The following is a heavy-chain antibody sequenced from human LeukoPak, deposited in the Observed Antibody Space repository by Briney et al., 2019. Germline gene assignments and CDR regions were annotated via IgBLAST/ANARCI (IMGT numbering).Heavy chain of an antibody. CDR2: IYNGGST. V-gene: IGHV3-66*01. Sequence: GGSLSLSCAASGFTFSSNYMSWVRQAPGKGLEWVSVIYNGGSTYYADSVKGRFTISRDNSKNTLYLQMNSLRAEDTAVYYFARVATAYFDYWGQGTLVTVSS. CDR1: GFTFSSNY. CDR3: ARVATAYFDY. J-gene: IGHJ4*02.